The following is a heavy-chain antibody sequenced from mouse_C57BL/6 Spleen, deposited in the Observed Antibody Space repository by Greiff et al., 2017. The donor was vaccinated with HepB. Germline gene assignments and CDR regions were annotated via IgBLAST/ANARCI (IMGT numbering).Heavy chain of an antibody. CDR2: ISDGGSYT. V-gene: IGHV5-4*01. D-gene: IGHD1-1*01. J-gene: IGHJ4*01. Sequence: EVQRVESGGGLVKPGGSLKLSCAASGFTFSSYAMSWVRQTPEKRLEWVATISDGGSYTYYPDNVKGRFTISRDNAKNNLYLQMSHLKSEDTAMYYCARGTLLTYAMDYWGQGTSVTVSS. CDR3: ARGTLLTYAMDY. CDR1: GFTFSSYA.